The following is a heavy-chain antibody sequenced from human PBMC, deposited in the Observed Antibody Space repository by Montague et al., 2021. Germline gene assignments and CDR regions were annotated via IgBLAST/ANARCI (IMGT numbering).Heavy chain of an antibody. D-gene: IGHD4-23*01. Sequence: SETLSLTCAVYGASFNAYYWSWIRQPPGKGLEWIGEMNPSGASNYNPSLASRVTISVDIPKKQFSLNLRSMTAADTAMYYCAKGGPLYGGKNYYFLDVWGQGTTVTVS. CDR1: GASFNAYY. J-gene: IGHJ6*03. CDR2: MNPSGAS. V-gene: IGHV4-34*01. CDR3: AKGGPLYGGKNYYFLDV.